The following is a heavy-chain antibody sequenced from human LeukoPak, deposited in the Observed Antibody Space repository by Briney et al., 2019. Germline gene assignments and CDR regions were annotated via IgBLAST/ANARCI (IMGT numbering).Heavy chain of an antibody. Sequence: ASVKVSCKASGYTFTSYAMNWVRQAPGQGLEWMGWINTNTGNPTYAQGFTGRFVFSLDTSVSTAYLQISSLRAEDTAVYYCARGILTGYPYYFDYWGQGTLVTVSS. CDR1: GYTFTSYA. CDR3: ARGILTGYPYYFDY. CDR2: INTNTGNP. D-gene: IGHD3-9*01. J-gene: IGHJ4*02. V-gene: IGHV7-4-1*02.